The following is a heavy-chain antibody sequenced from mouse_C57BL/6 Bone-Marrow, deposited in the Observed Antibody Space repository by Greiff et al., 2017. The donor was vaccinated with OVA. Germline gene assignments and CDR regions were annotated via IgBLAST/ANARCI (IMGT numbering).Heavy chain of an antibody. D-gene: IGHD2-3*01. CDR3: TTFDGYYTAWFAY. CDR2: IDPENGDT. V-gene: IGHV14-4*01. Sequence: VQLHQSGAELVRPGASVKLSCTASGFNIKDDYMHWVKQRPEQGLEWIGWIDPENGDTEYASKFQGKATITADTSSNTAYLQLSSLTSEDTAVYYCTTFDGYYTAWFAYWGQGTLVTVSA. J-gene: IGHJ3*01. CDR1: GFNIKDDY.